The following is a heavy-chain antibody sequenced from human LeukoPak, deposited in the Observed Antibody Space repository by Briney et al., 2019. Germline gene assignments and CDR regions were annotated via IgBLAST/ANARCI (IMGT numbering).Heavy chain of an antibody. CDR2: ISSSSSYI. D-gene: IGHD3-3*01. CDR3: ARGGRDTIFGVVTPSPFDY. CDR1: GFTFSSYS. V-gene: IGHV3-21*01. J-gene: IGHJ4*02. Sequence: GFLRLSCAASGFTFSSYSMNWVRQAPGKGLEWVSSISSSSSYIYYADSVKGRFTISRDNAKNSLYLQMNSLRAEDTAVYYCARGGRDTIFGVVTPSPFDYWGQGTLVTVSS.